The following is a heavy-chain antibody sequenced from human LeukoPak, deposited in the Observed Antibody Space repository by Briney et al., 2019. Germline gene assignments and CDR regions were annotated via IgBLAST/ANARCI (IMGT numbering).Heavy chain of an antibody. V-gene: IGHV3-20*04. Sequence: GGTLRLSCAASRFTFSSYGMSWVRQAPGKGLEWVSGVNWNGGNTGYADSVKGRFTISRDNAQNSLYLQMNSLRADDTALYYCARVTSNYDFDYWGQGTLVTVSS. CDR3: ARVTSNYDFDY. J-gene: IGHJ4*02. CDR1: RFTFSSYG. CDR2: VNWNGGNT. D-gene: IGHD4-11*01.